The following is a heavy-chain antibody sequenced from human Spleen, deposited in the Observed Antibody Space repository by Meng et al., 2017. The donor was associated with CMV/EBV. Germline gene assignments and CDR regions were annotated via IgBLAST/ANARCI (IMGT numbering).Heavy chain of an antibody. J-gene: IGHJ4*02. CDR2: MNPNSGNT. Sequence: SCKASGYTFTSYDINWVRQATGQGLEWMGWMNPNSGNTGYAQKFQGRVTITRNTSISTAYMELSSLRSEDTAVYYCARGDPVGATISYWGQGTLVTVSS. D-gene: IGHD1-26*01. CDR3: ARGDPVGATISY. CDR1: GYTFTSYD. V-gene: IGHV1-8*03.